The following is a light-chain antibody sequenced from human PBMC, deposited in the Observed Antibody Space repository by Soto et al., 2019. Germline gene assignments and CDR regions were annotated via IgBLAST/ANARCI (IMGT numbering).Light chain of an antibody. Sequence: QSVLTQPASVSGSPGQSITISCTGTSSDVGGYNYVSWYQQHPGDAPKLMIYHVSNRPSGVSNRFSGSKSGNTASLTISGLQAEDEADYYCSSYTSTTAYIFGTGTKVTV. CDR1: SSDVGGYNY. J-gene: IGLJ1*01. V-gene: IGLV2-14*03. CDR3: SSYTSTTAYI. CDR2: HVS.